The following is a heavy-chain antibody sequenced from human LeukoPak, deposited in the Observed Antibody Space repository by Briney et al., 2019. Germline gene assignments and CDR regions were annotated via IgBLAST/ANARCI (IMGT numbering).Heavy chain of an antibody. CDR3: ARVRGRYFDWLFTNYYMDV. CDR1: GYSFIAYY. D-gene: IGHD3-9*01. J-gene: IGHJ6*03. Sequence: GASVKVSCKASGYSFIAYYVHWVRQAPGQGLEWMGWINPNSGGTNYAQKFQGRVTMTRDTSISTAYMELSRLRSDDTAVYYCARVRGRYFDWLFTNYYMDVWGKGTTVTISS. V-gene: IGHV1-2*02. CDR2: INPNSGGT.